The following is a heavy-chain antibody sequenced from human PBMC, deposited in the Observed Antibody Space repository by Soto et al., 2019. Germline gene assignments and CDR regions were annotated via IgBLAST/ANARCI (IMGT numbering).Heavy chain of an antibody. D-gene: IGHD3-22*01. CDR3: ARGSYYYDSSGYSSPFDY. CDR2: IYYSGST. J-gene: IGHJ4*02. Sequence: PSETLSLTCTVSGGSISSGDYYWSWIRQPPGKGLEWIGYIYYSGSTYYNPSLKSRVTISVDTSKNQFSLKLSSVTAADTAVYYCARGSYYYDSSGYSSPFDYWGQGIVVTVS. CDR1: GGSISSGDYY. V-gene: IGHV4-30-4*01.